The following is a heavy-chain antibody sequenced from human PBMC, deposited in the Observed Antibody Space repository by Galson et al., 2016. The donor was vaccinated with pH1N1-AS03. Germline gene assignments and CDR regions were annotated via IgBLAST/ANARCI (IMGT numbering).Heavy chain of an antibody. D-gene: IGHD6-13*01. Sequence: SVKVSCKASGYAFTDYYMHLLRQAPGQGLEWMAWINTDSGGTDYAQKFQGRVTMTWDASISTTYMELSSLRSDDTAVYYCVRGSPHSSSTNYAFEFWGRGTMVTVSS. CDR3: VRGSPHSSSTNYAFEF. CDR1: GYAFTDYY. CDR2: INTDSGGT. V-gene: IGHV1-2*02. J-gene: IGHJ3*01.